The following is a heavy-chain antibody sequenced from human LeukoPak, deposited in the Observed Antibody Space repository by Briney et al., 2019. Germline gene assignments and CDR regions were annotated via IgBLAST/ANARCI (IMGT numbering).Heavy chain of an antibody. Sequence: GGSLRLSCAASGFTFSDYYMSCIRQAPGKGLEWGSYISSSGSTIYYADSVKGRFTISRDNAKNSLYLQMNSLRAEDTAVYYCARVAVVVPAAIVRYYYYMDVWGKGTTVTISS. CDR1: GFTFSDYY. CDR2: ISSSGSTI. V-gene: IGHV3-11*01. D-gene: IGHD2-2*02. CDR3: ARVAVVVPAAIVRYYYYMDV. J-gene: IGHJ6*03.